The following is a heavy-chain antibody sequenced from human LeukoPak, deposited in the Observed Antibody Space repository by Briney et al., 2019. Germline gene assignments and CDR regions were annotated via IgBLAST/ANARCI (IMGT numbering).Heavy chain of an antibody. CDR2: ISSSGRYI. Sequence: PGGSLRLSCAASGFTFSSYEMDWVRQAPGKGLEWVAHISSSGRYIDYADSVKGRITISRDNAKKSVDLQMNSLSAEDTSVYYCVRNFGDGFDYWGQGTMVIVSS. CDR3: VRNFGDGFDY. CDR1: GFTFSSYE. J-gene: IGHJ4*02. V-gene: IGHV3-48*03. D-gene: IGHD4-17*01.